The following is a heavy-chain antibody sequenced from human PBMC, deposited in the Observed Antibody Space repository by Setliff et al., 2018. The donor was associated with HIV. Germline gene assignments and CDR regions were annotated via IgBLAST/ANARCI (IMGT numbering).Heavy chain of an antibody. CDR1: GGSISSGSHY. J-gene: IGHJ4*02. CDR2: IYYSGTT. Sequence: KPSETLSLTCSVSGGSISSGSHYWGWLRQAPGKGLEWIGNIYYSGTTFYNPSLKSRVSISVDTSRNEFSLKLTSVTAADTAVYYCAREFSSSSFDQWGQGTLVTVSS. CDR3: AREFSSSSFDQ. D-gene: IGHD6-6*01. V-gene: IGHV4-39*02.